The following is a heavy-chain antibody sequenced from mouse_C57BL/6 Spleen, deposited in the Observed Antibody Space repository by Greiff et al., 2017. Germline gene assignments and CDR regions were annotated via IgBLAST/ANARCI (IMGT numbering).Heavy chain of an antibody. D-gene: IGHD1-1*01. J-gene: IGHJ4*01. Sequence: VQLQQSGAELVRPGASVKLSCTASGFNIKDYYMHWVKQRPEQGLEWIGRIDPEDGDTEYAPKFQGKATMTADTSSNTAYLQLSSLTSEDTAVYYCTLHYYGSRYYAMDYWGQGTAVTVSS. V-gene: IGHV14-1*01. CDR2: IDPEDGDT. CDR3: TLHYYGSRYYAMDY. CDR1: GFNIKDYY.